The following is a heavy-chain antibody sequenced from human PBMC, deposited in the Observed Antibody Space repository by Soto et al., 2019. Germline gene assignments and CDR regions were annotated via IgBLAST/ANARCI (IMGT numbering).Heavy chain of an antibody. D-gene: IGHD6-19*01. CDR2: ISYDGNKK. CDR3: ERSVAVAALDS. J-gene: IGHJ4*02. Sequence: GRSLRLSCAASGFTFSSYSFHWVRQAPGKGLEWVAVISYDGNKKYYEDSVKGRFSISRDTSKNTLYLQMSSLRAEDTAVYYCERSVAVAALDSWGQGTLVTVSS. V-gene: IGHV3-30*04. CDR1: GFTFSSYS.